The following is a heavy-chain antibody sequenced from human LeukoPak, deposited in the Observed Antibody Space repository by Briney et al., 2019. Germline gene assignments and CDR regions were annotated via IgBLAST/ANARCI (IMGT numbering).Heavy chain of an antibody. CDR1: GFTFSDYY. CDR3: ARDRYYYDSGSIIFDY. J-gene: IGHJ4*02. D-gene: IGHD3-10*01. CDR2: ISSSGSII. Sequence: GGSLRLSCAASGFTFSDYYMSWIRRAPGKGLEWVSFISSSGSIIYYADSVKGRFTISRDNTKNSLYLQMNSLRAEDTAVYYCARDRYYYDSGSIIFDYWGQGTLVTVSS. V-gene: IGHV3-11*01.